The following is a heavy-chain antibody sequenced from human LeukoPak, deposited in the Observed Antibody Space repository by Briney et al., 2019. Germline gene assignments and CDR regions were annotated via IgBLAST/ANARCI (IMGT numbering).Heavy chain of an antibody. CDR3: ARGKPQDYDFWSGYYFGFDY. Sequence: ASVKVSCTASGYTFTSYYMHWVRQAPGQGLEWMGIINPSGGSTSYAQKFQGRVTMTRDTSTSTVYMELSSLRSEDTAVYYCARGKPQDYDFWSGYYFGFDYWGQGTLVTVSS. CDR1: GYTFTSYY. D-gene: IGHD3-3*01. V-gene: IGHV1-46*01. CDR2: INPSGGST. J-gene: IGHJ4*02.